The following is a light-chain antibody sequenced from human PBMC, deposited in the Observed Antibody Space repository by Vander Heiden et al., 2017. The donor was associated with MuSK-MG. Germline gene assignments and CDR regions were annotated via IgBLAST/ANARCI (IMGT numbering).Light chain of an antibody. CDR3: CSYAGSGTYV. V-gene: IGLV2-23*01. CDR2: EGN. Sequence: QSALTQPASVSGSPGQSVTISCTGTSSDVGNYNFVSWYQQFPGKAPKLMIYEGNKRPAGVSNRFSGSKAGNTASVTISGLQAEDEADYYCCSYAGSGTYVFGTGTKVTVL. J-gene: IGLJ1*01. CDR1: SSDVGNYNF.